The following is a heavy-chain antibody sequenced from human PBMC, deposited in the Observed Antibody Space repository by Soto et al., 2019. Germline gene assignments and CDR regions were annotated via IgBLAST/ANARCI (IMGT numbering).Heavy chain of an antibody. V-gene: IGHV4-39*01. CDR1: GGSLGSSGYY. CDR2: IYYSGNT. CDR3: ASIAAPGTTHFDF. J-gene: IGHJ4*02. D-gene: IGHD6-13*01. Sequence: SETLSLTCTVSGGSLGSSGYYWGWIRQSPGKGLEWIGNIYYSGNTFYNLSLKSRVTISVDTSKNQIYLHLSAVTAADTAIFYCASIAAPGTTHFDFWGQGTLVTVPS.